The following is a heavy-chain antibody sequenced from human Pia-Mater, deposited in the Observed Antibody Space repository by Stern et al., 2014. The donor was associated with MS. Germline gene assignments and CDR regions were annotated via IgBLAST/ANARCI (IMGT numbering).Heavy chain of an antibody. Sequence: VQLVESGAEVKKPGSSVKVSCKASGGTFNVYAINWLRQAPGQGLEWMGGTIPIFGTANYAQKLQGRVTITADESTRTSSMQLSSLRYDDTAVYYCARDGRHTDNYGLDVWGQGTTVTVSS. V-gene: IGHV1-69*01. D-gene: IGHD3-9*01. J-gene: IGHJ6*02. CDR1: GGTFNVYA. CDR2: TIPIFGTA. CDR3: ARDGRHTDNYGLDV.